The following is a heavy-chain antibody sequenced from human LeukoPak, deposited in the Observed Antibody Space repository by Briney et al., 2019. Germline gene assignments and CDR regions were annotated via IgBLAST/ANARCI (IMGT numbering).Heavy chain of an antibody. D-gene: IGHD5-12*01. Sequence: GGSLRLSCAASGFTFSSYSMNWVRQAPGKGLEWVSYISSSSTIYYADSVKGRFTISRDNAKNSLYLQMNSLRAEDTAVYYCERRTNSGVDYWGQGTLVTVSS. J-gene: IGHJ4*02. V-gene: IGHV3-48*04. CDR3: ERRTNSGVDY. CDR2: ISSSSTI. CDR1: GFTFSSYS.